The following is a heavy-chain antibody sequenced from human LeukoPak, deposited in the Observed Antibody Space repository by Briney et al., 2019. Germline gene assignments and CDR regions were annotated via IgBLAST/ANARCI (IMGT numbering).Heavy chain of an antibody. Sequence: SQTLSLTCTVSGGSISSGSYYWGWIRQPPGKGLEWIGSIYYSGSTYYNPSLKSRVTISVDTSKNQFSLKLSSVTAADTAVYYCARDLRGYSYGPWGYYFDYWGQGTLVTVSS. J-gene: IGHJ4*02. CDR1: GGSISSGSYY. V-gene: IGHV4-39*07. CDR2: IYYSGST. CDR3: ARDLRGYSYGPWGYYFDY. D-gene: IGHD5-18*01.